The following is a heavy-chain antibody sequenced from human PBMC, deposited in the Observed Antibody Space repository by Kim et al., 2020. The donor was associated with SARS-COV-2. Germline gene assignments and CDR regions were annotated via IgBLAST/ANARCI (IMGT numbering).Heavy chain of an antibody. V-gene: IGHV3-23*01. CDR2: ITCSGGYT. CDR3: AKSKCSTNSCLIYYFFY. CDR1: GFTFSNYA. Sequence: GGSLRLSCAASGFTFSNYAMNWVRQAPGKGLEWVSTITCSGGYTYYADSVKGRFIISRDNSKYTVYLQMNSLRAEDTAIYFCAKSKCSTNSCLIYYFFYWGQGTLVTVSP. J-gene: IGHJ4*02. D-gene: IGHD2-2*01.